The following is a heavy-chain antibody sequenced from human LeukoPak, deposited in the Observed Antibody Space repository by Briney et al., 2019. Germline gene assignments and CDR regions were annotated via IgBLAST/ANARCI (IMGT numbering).Heavy chain of an antibody. Sequence: ASVKVSCKASGYTFTSYGISWVRQAPGQGLEWMGWISAYNDNTNYAQKLQGRVTMTTDTSTSTAYMELRSLRSDDTAVYYCARGPQYYDSWSGYSHFDYWGQGTLVTVSS. J-gene: IGHJ4*02. CDR1: GYTFTSYG. V-gene: IGHV1-18*01. CDR3: ARGPQYYDSWSGYSHFDY. D-gene: IGHD3-3*01. CDR2: ISAYNDNT.